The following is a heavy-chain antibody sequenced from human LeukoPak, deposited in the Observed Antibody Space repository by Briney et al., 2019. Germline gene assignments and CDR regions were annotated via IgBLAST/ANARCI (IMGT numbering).Heavy chain of an antibody. J-gene: IGHJ4*02. Sequence: GASVKVSCKASGYTFTSYDISWVRQATGQGLEWMGWMNPNSGNTVYAQKFQGRVTMTRNTSISTAYMELSSLRSEDTAVYFCARHDSGWSSFDYWGQGALVTVSP. CDR1: GYTFTSYD. CDR3: ARHDSGWSSFDY. D-gene: IGHD6-19*01. CDR2: MNPNSGNT. V-gene: IGHV1-8*01.